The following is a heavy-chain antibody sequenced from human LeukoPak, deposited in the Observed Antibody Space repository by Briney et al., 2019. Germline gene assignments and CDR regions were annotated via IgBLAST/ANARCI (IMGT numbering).Heavy chain of an antibody. CDR3: ARLQRVTMAGPDYWYFDL. CDR2: IYYSGTT. D-gene: IGHD6-19*01. V-gene: IGHV4-59*01. J-gene: IGHJ2*01. CDR1: GDSINSYY. Sequence: PSETLSLTCTVSGDSINSYYWSWIRQPPEKGLEWIGYIYYSGTTSYNPSLKGRVTISVDTSKSQFYLKMNSVTAAETAVYYCARLQRVTMAGPDYWYFDLWGRGTLVTVSS.